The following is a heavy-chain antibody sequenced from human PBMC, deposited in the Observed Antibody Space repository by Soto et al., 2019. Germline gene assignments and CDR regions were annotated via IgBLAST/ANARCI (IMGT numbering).Heavy chain of an antibody. Sequence: GGSLRLSCAASGFTFSSYAMSWVRQAPGKGLEWVSAISGSGGSTYYADSVKGRFTISRDNSKNTLYLQMISLRAEDTAVYYCAKDSAHYYDSSGYLDYWGQGTLVTVSS. J-gene: IGHJ4*02. CDR3: AKDSAHYYDSSGYLDY. D-gene: IGHD3-22*01. CDR1: GFTFSSYA. V-gene: IGHV3-23*01. CDR2: ISGSGGST.